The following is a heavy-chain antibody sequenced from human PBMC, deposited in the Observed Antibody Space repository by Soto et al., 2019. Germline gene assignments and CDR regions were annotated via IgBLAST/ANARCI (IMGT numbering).Heavy chain of an antibody. V-gene: IGHV4-4*07. Sequence: SETLSLTCTVSGGSISTYHWSWIRQSAGKGLEWIGRIYTSGTTNYNPSLESRVTMSVDSSKNQFSLKLASVTATDTAVYFCERSDWLVGWYFDLWGRGTLVTVSS. D-gene: IGHD6-19*01. CDR3: ERSDWLVGWYFDL. CDR2: IYTSGTT. J-gene: IGHJ2*01. CDR1: GGSISTYH.